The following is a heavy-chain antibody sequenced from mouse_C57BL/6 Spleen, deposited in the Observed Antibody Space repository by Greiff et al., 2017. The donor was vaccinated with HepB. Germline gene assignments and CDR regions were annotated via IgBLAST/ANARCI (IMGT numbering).Heavy chain of an antibody. D-gene: IGHD1-1*01. J-gene: IGHJ4*01. Sequence: QVQLQQPGAELVKPGASVKLSCKASGYTFTSYWMQWVQQRPGQGLEWIGEIDPSDSYTNYNQKFKGKATLTVDTSSSTAYMQLSSLTSEDSAVYYCARGYYGSSYYAMDYWGQGTSVTVSS. V-gene: IGHV1-50*01. CDR1: GYTFTSYW. CDR2: IDPSDSYT. CDR3: ARGYYGSSYYAMDY.